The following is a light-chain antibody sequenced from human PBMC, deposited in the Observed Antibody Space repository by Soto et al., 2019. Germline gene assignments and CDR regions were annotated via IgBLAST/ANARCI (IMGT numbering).Light chain of an antibody. CDR2: GAS. CDR1: QFVSSGY. V-gene: IGKV3-20*01. J-gene: IGKJ4*01. Sequence: EIVLTQSPGSLSLSPGEGATLSCRASQFVSSGYFAWYQQRPGQPPRVLLYGASRRATGIPDRFSGSGSGTDFTIPVSRLEPEDSAVYYCQQYGSSPLTFGGGTKVEIQ. CDR3: QQYGSSPLT.